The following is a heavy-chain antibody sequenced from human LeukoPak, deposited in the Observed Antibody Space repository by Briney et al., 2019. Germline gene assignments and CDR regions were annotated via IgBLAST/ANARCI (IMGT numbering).Heavy chain of an antibody. CDR2: IYTSGST. J-gene: IGHJ4*02. CDR1: GGSISSGSYY. V-gene: IGHV4-61*02. D-gene: IGHD6-13*01. CDR3: ARTNIAAVDY. Sequence: SETLSLTCTVSGGSISSGSYYWSWIRQPAGKGLEWIGRIYTSGSTNYNPSLESRVTISVDTSKNQFSLKLSSVTAADTAVYYCARTNIAAVDYWGQGTLVTVSS.